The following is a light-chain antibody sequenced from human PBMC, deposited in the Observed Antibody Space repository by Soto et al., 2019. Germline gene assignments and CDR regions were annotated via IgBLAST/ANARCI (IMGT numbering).Light chain of an antibody. CDR2: DNN. J-gene: IGLJ2*01. Sequence: QSALTQPPSVSAAPGQKVTISCSGSSSNIGNNYVSWYQQLPGTAPKLLIYDNNKRPSGIPDRFSGSKSGTSATLGITGLQTGDEADYYCGTWDSSLSARGDVVFGGGTKLTVL. V-gene: IGLV1-51*01. CDR3: GTWDSSLSARGDVV. CDR1: SSNIGNNY.